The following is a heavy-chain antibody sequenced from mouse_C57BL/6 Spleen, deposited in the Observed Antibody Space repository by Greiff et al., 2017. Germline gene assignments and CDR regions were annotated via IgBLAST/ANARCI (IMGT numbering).Heavy chain of an antibody. CDR1: GYSFTGYY. CDR2: INPSTGGT. CDR3: ARHWDYFDY. D-gene: IGHD4-1*01. Sequence: EVQLQESGPELVKPGASVKISCKASGYSFTGYYMNWVKQSPEKSLEWIGEINPSTGGTTYNQKFKAKATLTVDKSSSTAYMQLKSLTSEDSAVYYCARHWDYFDYWGQGTTLTVSS. J-gene: IGHJ2*01. V-gene: IGHV1-42*01.